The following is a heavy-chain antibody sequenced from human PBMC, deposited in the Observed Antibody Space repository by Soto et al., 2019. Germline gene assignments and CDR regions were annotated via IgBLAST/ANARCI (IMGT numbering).Heavy chain of an antibody. CDR2: IYTSGST. Sequence: ETLSVTCPVSGGSISIYYWSWIRQPSGTGLEWIGLIYTSGSTNYNPSLKSRVTMSVDTSKNQFSLKLSSVTAADTAVYYCARDVRLVKKLYNGNIYNWFDPWGQGTLVTVYS. D-gene: IGHD1-20*01. CDR1: GGSISIYY. CDR3: ARDVRLVKKLYNGNIYNWFDP. V-gene: IGHV4-4*07. J-gene: IGHJ5*02.